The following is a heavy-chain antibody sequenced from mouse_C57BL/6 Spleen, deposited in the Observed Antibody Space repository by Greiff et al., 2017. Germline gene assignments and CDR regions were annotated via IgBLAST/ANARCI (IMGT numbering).Heavy chain of an antibody. V-gene: IGHV6-6*01. J-gene: IGHJ3*01. CDR2: IRNKANNHAT. CDR3: TRNWGAY. Sequence: EVKLEESGGGLVQPGGSMKLSCAASGFTFSDAWMDWVRQSPEKGLEWVAEIRNKANNHATYYAESVKGRFTISRDDSKSSVYLQMNSLRAEDTGIYYCTRNWGAYWGQGTLVTVSA. CDR1: GFTFSDAW. D-gene: IGHD4-1*01.